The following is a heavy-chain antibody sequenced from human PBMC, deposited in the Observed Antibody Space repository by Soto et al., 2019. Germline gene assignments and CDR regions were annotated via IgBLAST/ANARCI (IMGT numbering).Heavy chain of an antibody. V-gene: IGHV4-39*01. CDR1: GGSISSSSYY. CDR2: IYYSGST. D-gene: IGHD3-22*01. J-gene: IGHJ4*02. Sequence: QLQLQESGPGLVKPSETLSLACTVSGGSISSSSYYWGWIRQPPGKGLEWIGSIYYSGSTYYNPCLKSRVTISVDTSKNQFSLKLSSVTAADTAVYYCARVDYYDSSGYHMAYFDYWGQGTLVTVSS. CDR3: ARVDYYDSSGYHMAYFDY.